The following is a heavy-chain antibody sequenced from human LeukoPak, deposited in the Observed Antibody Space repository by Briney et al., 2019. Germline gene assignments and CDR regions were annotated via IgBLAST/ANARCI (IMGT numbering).Heavy chain of an antibody. CDR3: ATRRGYSGPRYTDY. D-gene: IGHD5-12*01. J-gene: IGHJ4*02. CDR1: VGSFSGYY. CDR2: INHSGST. V-gene: IGHV4-34*01. Sequence: SETLSLTCAVYVGSFSGYYWSWIRQPPGKGLEWIGEINHSGSTNYNPSLKSRVTISVDTSKNQFSLKPSSVTAADTAVYYCATRRGYSGPRYTDYWGQGTLVTVSS.